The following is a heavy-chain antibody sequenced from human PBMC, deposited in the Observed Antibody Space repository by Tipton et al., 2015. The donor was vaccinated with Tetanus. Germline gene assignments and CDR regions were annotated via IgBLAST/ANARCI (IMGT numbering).Heavy chain of an antibody. CDR2: ISNSVST. D-gene: IGHD3-10*01. Sequence: TLSLACTVSGGSISSDGAYWSWIRQHPGEGLEWMGYISNSVSTYYNPSRKSRVTFSVDTSQKQISLRVNSVTAGDTAVYYCARDRGVRGGYYYFHGMDVCGQGTTVTVYS. J-gene: IGHJ6*02. V-gene: IGHV4-31*03. CDR1: GGSISSDGAY. CDR3: ARDRGVRGGYYYFHGMDV.